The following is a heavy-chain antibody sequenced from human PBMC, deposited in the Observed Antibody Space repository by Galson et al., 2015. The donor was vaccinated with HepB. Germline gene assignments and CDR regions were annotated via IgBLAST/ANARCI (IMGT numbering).Heavy chain of an antibody. D-gene: IGHD2-2*01. CDR2: IYYSGST. CDR1: GGSISSSSYY. J-gene: IGHJ3*02. CDR3: ARLGGDDQQTYDAFDI. Sequence: SETLSLTCTVSGGSISSSSYYWGWIRQPPGKGLEWIGSIYYSGSTYYNPSLKSRVTISVDTSKNQFSLKLSSVTAADTAVYYCARLGGDDQQTYDAFDIWGQGTMVTVSS. V-gene: IGHV4-39*01.